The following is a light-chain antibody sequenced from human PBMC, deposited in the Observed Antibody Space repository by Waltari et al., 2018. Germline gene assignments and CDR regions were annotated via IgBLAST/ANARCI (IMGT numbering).Light chain of an antibody. J-gene: IGKJ4*01. CDR3: QQYDISPLT. CDR2: GAS. CDR1: QTVRTTY. V-gene: IGKV3-20*01. Sequence: EIVLTQSPGTLSLSPGERAPLSCRASQTVRTTYFAWYQQKPGQAPTLLIYGASSRATGIPDRFSGSGSGTDFSLTISSLEPEDFAVYYCQQYDISPLTFGGGTKVEIK.